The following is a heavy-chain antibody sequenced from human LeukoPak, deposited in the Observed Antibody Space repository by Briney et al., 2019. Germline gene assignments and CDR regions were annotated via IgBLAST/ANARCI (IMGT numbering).Heavy chain of an antibody. V-gene: IGHV3-11*01. CDR2: ISSSGSTI. CDR1: GFTFSDYY. D-gene: IGHD3-3*01. CDR3: ARAPYDFWSGYYAYFDY. J-gene: IGHJ4*02. Sequence: GGSLRLSCAASGFTFSDYYMSWIRQAPGKGLEWVSYISSSGSTIYYADSVKGRFTISRDNAKNSLYLQMNSLRAEDTAAYYCARAPYDFWSGYYAYFDYWGQGTLVTVSS.